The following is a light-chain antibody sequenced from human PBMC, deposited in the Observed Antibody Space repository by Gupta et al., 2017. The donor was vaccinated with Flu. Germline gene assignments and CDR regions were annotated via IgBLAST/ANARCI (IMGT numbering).Light chain of an antibody. V-gene: IGKV3-15*01. CDR2: GAS. CDR1: QSISSN. Sequence: EIVMTQSPHTLSVSPGERATLSCRASQSISSNLAWYQHKTGLAPRILIFGASTRATGIADRFSGSGSGTEFTLTISSLESEDFAVYYCQQYDDWPPITFGQGTRLEIK. CDR3: QQYDDWPPIT. J-gene: IGKJ5*01.